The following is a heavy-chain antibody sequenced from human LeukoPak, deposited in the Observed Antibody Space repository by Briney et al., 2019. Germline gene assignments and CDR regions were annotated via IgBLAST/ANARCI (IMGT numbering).Heavy chain of an antibody. CDR1: GYTFTGNY. Sequence: ASVKVSCTASGYTFTGNYLTWVRQAPGQGFEWMGWINPTTGGTNYAQKFQGRVTMTRDTYINTVYMELTGLISDDTAVYYCARGGATVVGTQADWFDAWGQGTLVTVSS. D-gene: IGHD6-13*01. V-gene: IGHV1-2*02. CDR2: INPTTGGT. J-gene: IGHJ5*02. CDR3: ARGGATVVGTQADWFDA.